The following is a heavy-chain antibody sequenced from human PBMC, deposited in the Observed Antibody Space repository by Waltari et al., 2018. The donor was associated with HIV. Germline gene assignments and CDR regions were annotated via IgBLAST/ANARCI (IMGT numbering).Heavy chain of an antibody. J-gene: IGHJ2*01. D-gene: IGHD1-26*01. V-gene: IGHV4-39*01. CDR1: GGSVTSSSYF. CDR3: ARHALRVGAAYWNFDL. Sequence: QLQLQESGPGLVKPSETLSLTCPASGGSVTSSSYFWGWTRPPPGKGLEWVGRIYYTGRAYYNPSLKSRVTISVDTSKNQFSLKVTSVTAADTAVYYCARHALRVGAAYWNFDLWGRGTLVTVSS. CDR2: IYYTGRA.